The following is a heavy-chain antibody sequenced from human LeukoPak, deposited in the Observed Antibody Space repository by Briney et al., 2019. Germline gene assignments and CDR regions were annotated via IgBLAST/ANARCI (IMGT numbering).Heavy chain of an antibody. D-gene: IGHD2-2*01. Sequence: ASVKVSXKASGYTFTSYGISWVRQAPGQGLEWMGWISAYNGNTNYAQKLQGRVTMTTDTSTSTAYMELRSLRSDDTAVYYCARDHADIVVVPALISSYYYYMDVWGKGTTVTVSS. CDR2: ISAYNGNT. CDR1: GYTFTSYG. J-gene: IGHJ6*03. CDR3: ARDHADIVVVPALISSYYYYMDV. V-gene: IGHV1-18*01.